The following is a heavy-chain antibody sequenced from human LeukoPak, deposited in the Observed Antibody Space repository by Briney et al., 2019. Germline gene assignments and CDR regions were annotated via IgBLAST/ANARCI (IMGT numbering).Heavy chain of an antibody. CDR1: GGSFSGYY. Sequence: SETLSLTCAVYGGSFSGYYWSWIRQPPGKGLEWIGEINHSGSTNYNPSLKSRVTISVDTSKNQFSLKLSSVTAADTAVYYCARGHYGSGRSWFDSWGQGTLVTVSS. CDR3: ARGHYGSGRSWFDS. V-gene: IGHV4-34*01. CDR2: INHSGST. D-gene: IGHD3-10*01. J-gene: IGHJ5*01.